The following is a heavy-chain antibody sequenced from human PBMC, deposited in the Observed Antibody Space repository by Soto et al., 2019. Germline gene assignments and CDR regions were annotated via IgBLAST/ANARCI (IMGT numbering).Heavy chain of an antibody. D-gene: IGHD6-6*01. V-gene: IGHV3-9*01. Sequence: ELQLVESGGGLVQPGRSLRLSCAASGFRLDQYAMHWVRQTPGKGLEWVSSINWNSAFICYADTVKGRFTISRDNAKNTLYLQMNCLRVEDTALYSCIKDPDRSSTGGYFHYWGQGTLVTVSS. J-gene: IGHJ4*02. CDR3: IKDPDRSSTGGYFHY. CDR2: INWNSAFI. CDR1: GFRLDQYA.